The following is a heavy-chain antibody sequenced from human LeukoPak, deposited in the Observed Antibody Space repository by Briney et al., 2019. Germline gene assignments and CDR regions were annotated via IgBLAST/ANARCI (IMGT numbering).Heavy chain of an antibody. Sequence: GGSLRLSCAASVFTFDDYAMHWVRQAPGKGLEWVSLISADGESIYYADSVKGRFTISRDNRKNSLYLLMNSLTTEDAALYYCAKGIRGYDYWGQGTLVTVSS. CDR3: AKGIRGYDY. CDR1: VFTFDDYA. V-gene: IGHV3-43*02. CDR2: ISADGESI. J-gene: IGHJ4*02. D-gene: IGHD3-10*01.